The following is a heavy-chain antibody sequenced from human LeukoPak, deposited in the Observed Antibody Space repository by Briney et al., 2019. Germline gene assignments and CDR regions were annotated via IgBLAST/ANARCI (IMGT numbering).Heavy chain of an antibody. J-gene: IGHJ5*02. CDR1: GYTFTGYY. CDR2: INPNSGGT. CDR3: ARDDLYYYDSSGFLNWFDP. Sequence: ASVKVSCKASGYTFTGYYMHWVRQAPGQGLEWMGWINPNSGGTNYAQKFQGRVTMTRDTSISTAYMELSRLRSGDTAVYYCARDDLYYYDSSGFLNWFDPWGQGTLVTVSS. D-gene: IGHD3-22*01. V-gene: IGHV1-2*02.